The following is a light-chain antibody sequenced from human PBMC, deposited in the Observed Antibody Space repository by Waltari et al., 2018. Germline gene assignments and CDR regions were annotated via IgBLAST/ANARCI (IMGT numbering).Light chain of an antibody. CDR3: QQSYRTPPLT. Sequence: DIQMTQSPSSLSASVGDSVSITCGASQSISGYLNWYQQKPGKAPKVLIYATSSLQSGVPSRFSGSGSGTDFTLTISSLQPEDFATYYCQQSYRTPPLTFGGGTKVEIK. CDR1: QSISGY. CDR2: ATS. V-gene: IGKV1-39*01. J-gene: IGKJ4*01.